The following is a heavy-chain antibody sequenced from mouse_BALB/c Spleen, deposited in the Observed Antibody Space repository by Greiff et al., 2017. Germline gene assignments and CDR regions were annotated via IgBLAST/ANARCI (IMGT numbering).Heavy chain of an antibody. V-gene: IGHV5-6*01. Sequence: EVNVVESGGDLVKPGGSLKLSCAASGFTFSSYGMSWVRQTPDKRLEWVATISSGGSYTYYPDSVKGRFTISRDNAKNTLYLQMSSLKSEDTAMYYCARKTTGYYAMDDWGQGTSVTVSS. CDR2: ISSGGSYT. CDR1: GFTFSSYG. CDR3: ARKTTGYYAMDD. J-gene: IGHJ4*01. D-gene: IGHD1-1*01.